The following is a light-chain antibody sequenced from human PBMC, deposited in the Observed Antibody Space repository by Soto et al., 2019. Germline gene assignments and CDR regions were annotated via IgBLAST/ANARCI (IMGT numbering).Light chain of an antibody. Sequence: QSVLTQPPSVSGAPGQRVTISCTGSSSNIGAGYDVHWYQQLPGTAPKLLISGNSNRPSGVPDRLSGSKSGTSASLAITGLQAEDEADYYCQSYDSSLSGVVFCGGTKLTVL. J-gene: IGLJ2*01. CDR1: SSNIGAGYD. V-gene: IGLV1-40*01. CDR2: GNS. CDR3: QSYDSSLSGVV.